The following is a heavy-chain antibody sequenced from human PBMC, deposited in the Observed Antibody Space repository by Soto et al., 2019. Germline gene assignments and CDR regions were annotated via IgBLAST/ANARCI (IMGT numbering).Heavy chain of an antibody. CDR2: IYASGST. CDR1: GGSISSYY. D-gene: IGHD3-22*01. V-gene: IGHV4-59*12. CDR3: ARATFIRKGYYDATDYYYFDY. Sequence: SETLSLTCTVSGGSISSYYCILIGQPPVKGLEWIGYIYASGSTNYNPSLKSRVTISVDRSKNQFSLRLTSVTAADTAVYYCARATFIRKGYYDATDYYYFDYWGQGALVT. J-gene: IGHJ4*02.